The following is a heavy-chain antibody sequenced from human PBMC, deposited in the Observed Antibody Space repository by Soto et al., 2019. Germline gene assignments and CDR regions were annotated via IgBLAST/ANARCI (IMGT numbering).Heavy chain of an antibody. V-gene: IGHV3-23*01. CDR2: TSVSGADT. Sequence: GSLRLSCSASGFTFSDYAMTWVRQAPGKGLEWVSSTSVSGADTYYASSVKGRFRISRDNSKNTLYLQMNSLRAEDTAVYYCAKSEVANIVFFGTDGWGQGTTVTVSS. CDR1: GFTFSDYA. D-gene: IGHD5-12*01. J-gene: IGHJ6*02. CDR3: AKSEVANIVFFGTDG.